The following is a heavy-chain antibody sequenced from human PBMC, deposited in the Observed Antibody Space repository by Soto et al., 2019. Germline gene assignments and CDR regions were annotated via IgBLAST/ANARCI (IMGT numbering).Heavy chain of an antibody. D-gene: IGHD6-13*01. Sequence: GGSLRLSCAASGISFSDYAMSWCRQAPGKGLEWVSVISESGGSTHYADSARGRFTVSRDNSKNSLSLRMNSLRDEDTAVYFCAKKSPYSSGWYSPIFDYWGQGALVSVSS. V-gene: IGHV3-23*01. J-gene: IGHJ4*02. CDR2: ISESGGST. CDR3: AKKSPYSSGWYSPIFDY. CDR1: GISFSDYA.